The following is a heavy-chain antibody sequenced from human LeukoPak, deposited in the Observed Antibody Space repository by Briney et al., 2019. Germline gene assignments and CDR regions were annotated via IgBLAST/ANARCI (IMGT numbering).Heavy chain of an antibody. CDR1: GFTFSSYG. CDR3: ANDWGGIDY. CDR2: ISYDGSNK. V-gene: IGHV3-30*18. J-gene: IGHJ4*02. Sequence: GRSLRLSCAASGFTFSSYGMHWVRQAPDKGLEWVAVISYDGSNKYYADSVKGRFTISRDSSKNTLYLQMNSLRAEDTAVYYCANDWGGIDYWGQGTLVTVSS. D-gene: IGHD3-16*01.